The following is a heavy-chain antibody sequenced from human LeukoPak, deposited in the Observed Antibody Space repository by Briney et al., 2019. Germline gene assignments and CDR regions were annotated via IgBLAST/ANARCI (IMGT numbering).Heavy chain of an antibody. D-gene: IGHD4-17*01. CDR3: ARLGARQMLEY. CDR1: EFTFNSYW. J-gene: IGHJ4*02. Sequence: QPGGSLRLSCAASEFTFNSYWMSWVRQAPGMGLEWVANIKQDGGQIYYLDSVKGRFTVSRDNAKNSLYLQMNSLRAEDTAVYYCARLGARQMLEYWGQGTLVTVSS. V-gene: IGHV3-7*01. CDR2: IKQDGGQI.